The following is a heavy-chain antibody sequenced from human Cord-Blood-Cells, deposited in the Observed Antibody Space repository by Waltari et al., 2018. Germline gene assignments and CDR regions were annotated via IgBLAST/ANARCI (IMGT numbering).Heavy chain of an antibody. D-gene: IGHD1-26*01. CDR3: ASFGSGSYLGSGY. CDR2: IKPSGGST. V-gene: IGHV1-46*01. CDR1: GSTFTSYY. Sequence: QVQLVQSGAEVKKPGASVKVSCKASGSTFTSYYMHWVRQAPGQWVEWKGIIKPSGGSTRDGKRCQGRVTMTRDTSTSTVYRELSSLRSEETAVYYCASFGSGSYLGSGYWGQGTLVTVSS. J-gene: IGHJ4*02.